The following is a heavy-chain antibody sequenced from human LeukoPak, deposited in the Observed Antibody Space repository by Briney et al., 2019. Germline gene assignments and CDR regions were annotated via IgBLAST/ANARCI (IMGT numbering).Heavy chain of an antibody. Sequence: PSETLSLTCTVSGGSISSGDYYWSWIRQPPGKGLEWIGYIYYSGSTYYNPSLKSRVTISVDTSKNQLSLKLSSVTAADTAVYYCARDGYYGSGSPHYMDVWGKGTTVTVSS. CDR1: GGSISSGDYY. V-gene: IGHV4-30-4*08. CDR2: IYYSGST. J-gene: IGHJ6*03. D-gene: IGHD3-10*01. CDR3: ARDGYYGSGSPHYMDV.